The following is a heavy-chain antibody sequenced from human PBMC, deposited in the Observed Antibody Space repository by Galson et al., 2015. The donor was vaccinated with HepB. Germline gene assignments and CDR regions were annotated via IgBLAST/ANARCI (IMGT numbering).Heavy chain of an antibody. J-gene: IGHJ4*02. CDR2: IYPGDSDT. V-gene: IGHV5-51*01. Sequence: QSGAEVKKSGESLKISCTGSGYSFNSYWIGWVRQMPGKGLEWMGVIYPGDSDTRYSPSFQGQVTISADKSTNTAYLQWSSLQASDTAMYCCARQGGGCTNGVCYRRVDYWGQRTLVTVSS. D-gene: IGHD2-8*01. CDR1: GYSFNSYW. CDR3: ARQGGGCTNGVCYRRVDY.